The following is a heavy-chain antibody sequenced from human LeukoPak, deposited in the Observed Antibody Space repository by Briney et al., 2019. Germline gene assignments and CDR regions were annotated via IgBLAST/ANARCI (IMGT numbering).Heavy chain of an antibody. CDR2: INHSGST. CDR1: GGTFSGYY. D-gene: IGHD2-2*01. J-gene: IGHJ4*02. CDR3: ARDFTYCSSTSCYGYFDY. Sequence: PSETLSLTCAVYGGTFSGYYWSWIRQPPGKGLEWIGEINHSGSTNYNPSLKSRVTISVDTSKNQFSLKLSSVTAADTAVYYCARDFTYCSSTSCYGYFDYWGQGTLVTVSS. V-gene: IGHV4-34*01.